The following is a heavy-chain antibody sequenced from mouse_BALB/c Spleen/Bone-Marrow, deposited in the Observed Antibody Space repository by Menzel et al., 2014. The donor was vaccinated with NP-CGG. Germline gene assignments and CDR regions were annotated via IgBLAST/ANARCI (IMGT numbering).Heavy chain of an antibody. D-gene: IGHD2-4*01. CDR1: GFTFSSFG. Sequence: EVKLVESGGGLVQPGGSRKLSCAASGFTFSSFGMHWVHQAPEKGLEWVAYISSGSSTIYYADTVKGRFTISRDNPKNTLFLQMTSLRSEDTAMYYCTRKGALITHYYAMDYWGQGTSVTVSS. J-gene: IGHJ4*01. V-gene: IGHV5-17*02. CDR3: TRKGALITHYYAMDY. CDR2: ISSGSSTI.